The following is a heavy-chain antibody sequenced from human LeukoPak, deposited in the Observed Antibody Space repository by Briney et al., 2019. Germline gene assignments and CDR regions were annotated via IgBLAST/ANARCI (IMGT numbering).Heavy chain of an antibody. CDR2: ISGSGGST. CDR1: GFTFSSYA. CDR3: AKSTDFWSGYGVY. D-gene: IGHD3-3*01. J-gene: IGHJ4*02. Sequence: GGSLRLSCAASGFTFSSYAMNWVRQAPGKGLEWVSAISGSGGSTYYADSVKGRFTISRDNSKNTLYLQMNSLRAEDTAVYYCAKSTDFWSGYGVYWGQGTLVTVSS. V-gene: IGHV3-23*01.